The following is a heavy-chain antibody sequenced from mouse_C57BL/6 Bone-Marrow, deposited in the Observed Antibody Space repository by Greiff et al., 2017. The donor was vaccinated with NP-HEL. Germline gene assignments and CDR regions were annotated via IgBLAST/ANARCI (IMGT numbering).Heavy chain of an antibody. Sequence: VQLQQSGPELVKPGASVKIPCKASGYTFTDYNMDWVKQSHGKSLEWIGDINPNNGGTIYNQKFKGKATLTVDKSSSTAYMELRSLTSEDTAVYYCARFSSGYVNAMDYWGQGTSVTVSS. CDR3: ARFSSGYVNAMDY. CDR1: GYTFTDYN. D-gene: IGHD3-2*02. CDR2: INPNNGGT. J-gene: IGHJ4*01. V-gene: IGHV1-18*01.